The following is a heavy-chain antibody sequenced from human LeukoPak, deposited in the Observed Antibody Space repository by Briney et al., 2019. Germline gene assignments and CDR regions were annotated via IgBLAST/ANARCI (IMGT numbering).Heavy chain of an antibody. V-gene: IGHV3-23*01. D-gene: IGHD1-14*01. CDR3: ARTPDGADY. CDR1: GFTFGSSA. J-gene: IGHJ4*02. CDR2: ITSAGGGA. Sequence: PGGSLRLSCAASGFTFGSSAMSWVRQAPGKGLEWVSSITSAGGGAYYPDSVKGRFTISRDNSKNTLYLQMNSLRAEDTAVYYCARTPDGADYWGQGTLVTVSS.